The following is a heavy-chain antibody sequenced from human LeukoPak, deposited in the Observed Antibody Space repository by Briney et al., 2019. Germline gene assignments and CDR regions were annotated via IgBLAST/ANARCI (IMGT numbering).Heavy chain of an antibody. CDR2: IWYDGTNR. V-gene: IGHV3-33*08. J-gene: IGHJ3*02. Sequence: GGSLRLSCAASGFTFSNYWMSWVRQAPGKGLEWVAVIWYDGTNRYYADSVKGRFTISRDNSKNTLYLQMISMRAEDTAVYYCARDQDRAFDIWGQGTMVTVSS. CDR3: ARDQDRAFDI. CDR1: GFTFSNYW.